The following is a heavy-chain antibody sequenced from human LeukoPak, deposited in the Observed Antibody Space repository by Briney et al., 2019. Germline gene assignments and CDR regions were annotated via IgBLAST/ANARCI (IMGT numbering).Heavy chain of an antibody. Sequence: GGSLRLSCAASGFTFSGYWMHWVRLGPGKGLVWVSRINSDGSATTYADSVKGRFTISRDNAKNTLYLQMSSLRAEDTALYYCARAYDCVGDAFDIWGQGTMVTVSS. D-gene: IGHD3-16*01. J-gene: IGHJ3*02. CDR2: INSDGSAT. CDR3: ARAYDCVGDAFDI. CDR1: GFTFSGYW. V-gene: IGHV3-74*01.